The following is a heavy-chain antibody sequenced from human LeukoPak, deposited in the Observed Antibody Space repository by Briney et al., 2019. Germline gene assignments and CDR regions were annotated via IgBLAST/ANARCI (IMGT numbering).Heavy chain of an antibody. Sequence: GGSLRLFCAVSGFTFSSFWMSWVRQAPGKGLEWVANIKQDGSEKYYVDSVKGRFTISRDNAKNSLYLQMNSLRAEDTAVYYCAREYSGGAFDIWGQGTMVTVSS. D-gene: IGHD6-19*01. J-gene: IGHJ3*02. CDR3: AREYSGGAFDI. CDR1: GFTFSSFW. CDR2: IKQDGSEK. V-gene: IGHV3-7*01.